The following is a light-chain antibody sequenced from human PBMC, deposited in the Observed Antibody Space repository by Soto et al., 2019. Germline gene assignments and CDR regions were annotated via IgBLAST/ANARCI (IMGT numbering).Light chain of an antibody. CDR3: TSYTSSSTLVV. V-gene: IGLV2-14*01. CDR2: DVT. Sequence: ALTQPASVSGSPGQSITISCTGTSSDVGGYNYVSWYQQHPGKAPKLMIYDVTDRPSGVSNRFSGSKSGNTASLTISGLQAEDEADYYCTSYTSSSTLVVFGGGTKVTVL. J-gene: IGLJ2*01. CDR1: SSDVGGYNY.